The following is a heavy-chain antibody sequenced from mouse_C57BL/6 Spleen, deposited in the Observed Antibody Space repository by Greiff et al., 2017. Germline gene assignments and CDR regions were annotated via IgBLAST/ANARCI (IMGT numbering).Heavy chain of an antibody. V-gene: IGHV2-5*01. CDR2: ICRGGST. Sequence: QVQLKQSGPGLVQPSQCLSITCTVSGFSLTSYGVHWVRQSPGKGLEWLGVICRGGSTDYNAAFMSRLSITKDNSKSQVFFKMNSLQADDTAIYYGAKNGDYGSRSAMDYWGQGTSVTVSS. J-gene: IGHJ4*01. CDR1: GFSLTSYG. CDR3: AKNGDYGSRSAMDY. D-gene: IGHD1-1*01.